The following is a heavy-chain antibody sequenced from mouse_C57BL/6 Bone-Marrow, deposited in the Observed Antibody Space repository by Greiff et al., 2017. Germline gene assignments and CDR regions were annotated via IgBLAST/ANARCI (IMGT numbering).Heavy chain of an antibody. CDR1: GFNIKDYY. CDR3: ALLLRTREYYFDY. Sequence: EVQLQQSGAELVKPGASVKLSCTASGFNIKDYYMHWVKQRTEQGLEWIGRIDPEDGATKYAPKLQGKATITSDTSSNTAYLQLSSLTSEDTAVYYCALLLRTREYYFDYWGQGTTLTVSS. D-gene: IGHD1-1*01. CDR2: IDPEDGAT. V-gene: IGHV14-2*01. J-gene: IGHJ2*01.